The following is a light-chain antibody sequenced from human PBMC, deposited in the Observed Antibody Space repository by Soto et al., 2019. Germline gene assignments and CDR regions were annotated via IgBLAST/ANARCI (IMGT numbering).Light chain of an antibody. CDR3: SSYTSDSSYV. V-gene: IGLV2-14*01. CDR2: AVS. CDR1: SCDVGIYDY. Sequence: QSVLTQPASGSGSPGQSITISCTGASCDVGIYDYVSWYQQHPGKAPQLRIYAVSNRPSEVSNRFSASKSGNTASLFISGLQAEDEADYYCSSYTSDSSYVFGSGTKVTVL. J-gene: IGLJ1*01.